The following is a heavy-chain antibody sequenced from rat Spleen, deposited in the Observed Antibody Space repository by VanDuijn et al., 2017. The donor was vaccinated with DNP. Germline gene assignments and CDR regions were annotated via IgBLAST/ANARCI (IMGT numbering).Heavy chain of an antibody. V-gene: IGHV8-28*01. CDR3: ARRGLGTTPFDY. D-gene: IGHD1-5*01. J-gene: IGHJ2*01. CDR1: GFSLSTYGMC. Sequence: QVTLKESGPGILQPSQTLSLTCSLSGFSLSTYGMCVGWIRQSSGQGLEWLAHIWWNDDKFYNPSLKNRLIISKDTSNNQAFLKITNVDTADTATYYCARRGLGTTPFDYWGQGVMVTVSS. CDR2: IWWNDDK.